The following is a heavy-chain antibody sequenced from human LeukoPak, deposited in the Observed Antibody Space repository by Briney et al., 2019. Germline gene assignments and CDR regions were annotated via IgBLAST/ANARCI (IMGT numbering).Heavy chain of an antibody. V-gene: IGHV1-2*02. CDR3: ARNGDSRYSSSSGGELYYYYYYYMDV. J-gene: IGHJ6*03. Sequence: GASVKVSCKASGYTFTGYYMHWVRQAPGQGLEWMGWINPNSGGTNHAQKFQGRVTMTRDTSISTAYMELSRLRSDDTAVYYCARNGDSRYSSSSGGELYYYYYYYMDVWGKGTTVTVSS. CDR2: INPNSGGT. D-gene: IGHD6-6*01. CDR1: GYTFTGYY.